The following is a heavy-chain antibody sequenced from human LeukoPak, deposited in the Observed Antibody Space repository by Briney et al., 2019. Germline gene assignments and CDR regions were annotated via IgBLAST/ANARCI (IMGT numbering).Heavy chain of an antibody. CDR3: AAEIDHGYFNY. V-gene: IGHV1-58*01. CDR1: GFTFTSSA. Sequence: ASVKVSCEASGFTFTSSAVQWVRQARGQRLEWIGWIVVGSGNTNYAQKFQERVTITRDMSTSTAYMELSSLRSEDTAVYYCAAEIDHGYFNYWGQGTLVTVSS. J-gene: IGHJ4*02. CDR2: IVVGSGNT.